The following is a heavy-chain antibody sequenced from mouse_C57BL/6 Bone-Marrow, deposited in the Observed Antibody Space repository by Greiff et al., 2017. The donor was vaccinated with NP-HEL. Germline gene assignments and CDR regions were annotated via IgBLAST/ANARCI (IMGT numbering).Heavy chain of an antibody. CDR3: ARVGLEVFDY. CDR1: GYTFTSYW. Sequence: VQLQQPGAELVRPGTSVKLSCKASGYTFTSYWMHWVKQRPGQGLEWIGVIDPSDSYTNYNQKFKGKATLTVDTSSSTAYMQLSSLTSEDSAVYYCARVGLEVFDYWGQGTTLTVSS. D-gene: IGHD1-1*02. V-gene: IGHV1-59*01. CDR2: IDPSDSYT. J-gene: IGHJ2*01.